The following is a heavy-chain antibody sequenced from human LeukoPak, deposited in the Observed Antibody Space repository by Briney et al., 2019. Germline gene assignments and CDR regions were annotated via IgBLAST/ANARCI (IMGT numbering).Heavy chain of an antibody. J-gene: IGHJ4*02. D-gene: IGHD4-11*01. Sequence: SVKVSCKASGYTFTGYYMHWVRQAPGQGLEWMGGIIPIFGTANYAQKFQGRVTITADKSTSTAYMELSSLRSEDTAVYYCARDRLTTVTHAGSLDYWGQGTLVTVSS. CDR1: GYTFTGYY. V-gene: IGHV1-69*06. CDR2: IIPIFGTA. CDR3: ARDRLTTVTHAGSLDY.